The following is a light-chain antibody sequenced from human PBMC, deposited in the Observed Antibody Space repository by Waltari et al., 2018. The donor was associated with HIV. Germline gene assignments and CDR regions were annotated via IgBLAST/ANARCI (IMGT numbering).Light chain of an antibody. J-gene: IGKJ2*01. V-gene: IGKV4-1*01. CDR2: WAS. CDR3: HQYYNNPQT. CDR1: QTVLYSSNKKTY. Sequence: DIVLTQSPDSLAVSLGEGATINCKSSQTVLYSSNKKTYFAWYRQKPGQAPELLIYWASTRESGVPDRFSCSGSETDFTLTINNVQAEDVAVYYCHQYYNNPQTFGQGTKLEIK.